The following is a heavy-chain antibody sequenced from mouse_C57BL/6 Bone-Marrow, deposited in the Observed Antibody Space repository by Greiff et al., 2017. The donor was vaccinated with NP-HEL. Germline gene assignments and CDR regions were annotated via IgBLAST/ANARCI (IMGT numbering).Heavy chain of an antibody. V-gene: IGHV1-76*01. J-gene: IGHJ3*01. CDR1: GYTFTDYY. CDR2: IYSGSGNT. Sequence: QVQLQQSGAELVRPGASVTLSCKASGYTFTDYYINWVKQRPGQGLEWIARIYSGSGNTYYNEKFKGKATLTAEKSSSTAYMQLSSLTSEDSAVYFCARSSPYDGYYAYWGQGTLVTVSA. D-gene: IGHD2-3*01. CDR3: ARSSPYDGYYAY.